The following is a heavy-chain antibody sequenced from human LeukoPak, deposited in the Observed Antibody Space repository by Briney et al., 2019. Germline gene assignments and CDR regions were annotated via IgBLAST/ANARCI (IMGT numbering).Heavy chain of an antibody. Sequence: PSETLSLTCTVSGGSISSGSYFWTWIRQPPGKGLEWIGRIYTRGNTNYNPSLKSRVTMSIDTSKNRFSLKLSSVSAADTAVYYCARDLTGASAGTIDYWGQGTLVTVSS. V-gene: IGHV4-61*02. CDR2: IYTRGNT. D-gene: IGHD6-13*01. CDR3: ARDLTGASAGTIDY. CDR1: GGSISSGSYF. J-gene: IGHJ4*02.